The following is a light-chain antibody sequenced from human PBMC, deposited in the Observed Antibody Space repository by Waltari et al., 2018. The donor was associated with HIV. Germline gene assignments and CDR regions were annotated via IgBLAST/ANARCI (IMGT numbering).Light chain of an antibody. J-gene: IGKJ4*01. CDR1: EWLRRF. Sequence: DIVLTQSPATPSLSPGEGATLPCRSREWLRRFVAWYQQNPGQPPRLLIYDASNRASGVPARFRGSESGTDFTLTISRLEPEDFAVYYCQQRTTWPPGLTFGGGTKVEI. CDR3: QQRTTWPPGLT. CDR2: DAS. V-gene: IGKV3-11*01.